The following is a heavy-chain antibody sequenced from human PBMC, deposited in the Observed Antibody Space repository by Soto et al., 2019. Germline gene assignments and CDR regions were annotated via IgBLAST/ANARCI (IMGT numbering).Heavy chain of an antibody. J-gene: IGHJ3*02. V-gene: IGHV5-51*01. Sequence: GESLKISCKGSGYSFTTYWIGWVRQMPGKGLEWMGIIYPGDSDTRYSPSFQGQVTISADKSINTASLQWSSLKASDTAMYYCVRQFAWLQNRLYDVFDIWGQGTVVTGSS. CDR3: VRQFAWLQNRLYDVFDI. D-gene: IGHD3-10*01. CDR1: GYSFTTYW. CDR2: IYPGDSDT.